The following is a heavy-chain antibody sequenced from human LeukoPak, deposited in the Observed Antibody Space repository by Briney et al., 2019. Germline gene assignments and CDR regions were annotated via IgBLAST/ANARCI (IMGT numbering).Heavy chain of an antibody. D-gene: IGHD5-24*01. CDR2: IRYDGSYE. CDR1: GFTFNSYG. Sequence: GGSLRLSCVASGFTFNSYGMHWVRQAPGKGLEWVAFIRYDGSYEYYADSVKGRFTISRDNSKTTLYLQMNSLRSEDTAVYYCAKDGGLHLYYYYNYMDIWGKGTTVTVSS. V-gene: IGHV3-30*02. J-gene: IGHJ6*03. CDR3: AKDGGLHLYYYYNYMDI.